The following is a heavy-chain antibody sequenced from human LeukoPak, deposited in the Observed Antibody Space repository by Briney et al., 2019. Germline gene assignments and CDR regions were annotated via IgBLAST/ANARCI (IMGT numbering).Heavy chain of an antibody. J-gene: IGHJ3*02. CDR1: GGSFSGYS. CDR2: FYTGGST. D-gene: IGHD1-26*01. Sequence: SETLSLTCAVYGGSFSGYSWTWIRQPAGKGLEWIARFYTGGSTTYNPSLNGRATMSVDTSMNHFSLKLTSVTAADTAIYYCATVEVGTVDVFDIWGQGTMVTVSS. CDR3: ATVEVGTVDVFDI. V-gene: IGHV4-59*10.